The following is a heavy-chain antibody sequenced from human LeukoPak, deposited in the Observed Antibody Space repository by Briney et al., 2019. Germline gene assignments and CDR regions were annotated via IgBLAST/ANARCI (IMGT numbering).Heavy chain of an antibody. CDR2: IRSSSSTI. Sequence: GGSLRLSCAASGFTFSSYSMNWVRQAPGKGLEWVSYIRSSSSTIYYTDSVKGRFTTSTDNANNSLYLQMNSLRAEDTAVYYCARSLRNAFDIWGQGTMVTVSS. V-gene: IGHV3-48*01. D-gene: IGHD3-3*01. CDR1: GFTFSSYS. J-gene: IGHJ3*02. CDR3: ARSLRNAFDI.